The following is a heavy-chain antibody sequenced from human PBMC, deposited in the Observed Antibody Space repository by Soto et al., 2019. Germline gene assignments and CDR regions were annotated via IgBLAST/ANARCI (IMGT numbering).Heavy chain of an antibody. CDR1: GGSISSYY. CDR2: IYYSGST. V-gene: IGHV4-59*01. CDR3: ARARTVAGPRYYYYGMDV. D-gene: IGHD6-19*01. J-gene: IGHJ6*02. Sequence: SETLSLTCTVSGGSISSYYWSWIRQPPGKGLEWIGYIYYSGSTNYNPSLKSRVTISVDTSKNQFSLKLSSVTAADTAVYYCARARTVAGPRYYYYGMDVWGQGTTVTVSS.